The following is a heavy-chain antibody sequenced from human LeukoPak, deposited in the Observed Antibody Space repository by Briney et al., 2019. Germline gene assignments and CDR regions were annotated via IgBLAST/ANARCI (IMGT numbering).Heavy chain of an antibody. Sequence: SETLSLTCTVSGGSMRSYYWTWIRQPPGKGLEWIGYIFYSGSTNYNPSVKSRVTISLDTSKNQFSLKLNSVTAADTAIYFCARESMWAVPGTYEYSSHGMDVWGQGTTVTVSS. V-gene: IGHV4-59*12. CDR3: ARESMWAVPGTYEYSSHGMDV. J-gene: IGHJ6*02. CDR1: GGSMRSYY. D-gene: IGHD6-19*01. CDR2: IFYSGST.